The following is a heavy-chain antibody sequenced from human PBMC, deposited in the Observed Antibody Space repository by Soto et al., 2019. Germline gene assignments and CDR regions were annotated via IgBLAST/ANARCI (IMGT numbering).Heavy chain of an antibody. CDR2: SIPIFGTA. CDR1: GGTFSSYA. CDR3: AGHIVVVTAIPGGPEDYYYYGMDV. Sequence: QVQLVQSGAEVKKPGSSVKVSCKASGGTFSSYAISWVRQAPGQGLEWMGGSIPIFGTANYAQKFQGRVTITADESTSTAYIELSSLRSEDTAVYYCAGHIVVVTAIPGGPEDYYYYGMDVWGQGTTVTVSS. V-gene: IGHV1-69*01. D-gene: IGHD2-21*02. J-gene: IGHJ6*02.